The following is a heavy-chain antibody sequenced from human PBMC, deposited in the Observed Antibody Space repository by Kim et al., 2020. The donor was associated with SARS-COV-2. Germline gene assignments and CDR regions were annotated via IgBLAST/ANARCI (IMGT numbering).Heavy chain of an antibody. CDR3: AKDIGSYGDYGMDV. CDR2: ISWNSGSI. J-gene: IGHJ6*02. Sequence: GGSLRLSCAASGFTFDDYAMHWVRQAPGKGLEWVSGISWNSGSIGYADSVKGRFTISRDNAKNSLYLQMNSLRAEDTALYYCAKDIGSYGDYGMDVWGQGTTVTVSS. D-gene: IGHD4-17*01. CDR1: GFTFDDYA. V-gene: IGHV3-9*01.